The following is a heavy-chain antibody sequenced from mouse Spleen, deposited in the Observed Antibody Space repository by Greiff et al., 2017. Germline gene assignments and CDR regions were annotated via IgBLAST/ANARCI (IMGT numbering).Heavy chain of an antibody. Sequence: QVQLKESGPGLVAPSQSLSITCTVSGFSLTSYGVHWVRQPPGKGLEWLVVIWSDGSTTYNSALKSRLSISKDNSKSQVFLKMNSLQTDDTAMYYCARNVYDGYYNAMDYWGQGTSVTVSS. V-gene: IGHV2-6*02. CDR2: IWSDGST. CDR3: ARNVYDGYYNAMDY. CDR1: GFSLTSYG. J-gene: IGHJ4*01. D-gene: IGHD2-3*01.